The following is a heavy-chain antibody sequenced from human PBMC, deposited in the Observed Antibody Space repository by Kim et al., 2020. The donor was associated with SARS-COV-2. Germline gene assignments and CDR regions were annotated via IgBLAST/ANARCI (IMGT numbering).Heavy chain of an antibody. D-gene: IGHD1-26*01. V-gene: IGHV3-33*01. J-gene: IGHJ4*02. CDR3: ARDGVGATMEGSKIDY. CDR1: GFTFSSYG. CDR2: IWYDGSNK. Sequence: GGSLRLSCAASGFTFSSYGMHWVRQAPGKGLEWVAVIWYDGSNKYYADSVKGRFTISRDNSKNTLYLQMNSLRAEDTAVYYCARDGVGATMEGSKIDYWGPGTLVTVSS.